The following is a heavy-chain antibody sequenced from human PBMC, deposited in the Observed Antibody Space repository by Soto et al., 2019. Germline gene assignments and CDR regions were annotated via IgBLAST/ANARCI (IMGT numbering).Heavy chain of an antibody. CDR1: GGPLSGYY. CDR2: INHRGSS. Sequence: SETLSVTCAVYGGPLSGYYWSWIRQSPGKGLEWIGEINHRGSSDYNPSLKSRVTISIDASKNHVSLELTSVTAADTAVYYCARSDNRNSLYGVDVWGQGTAVTVTS. CDR3: ARSDNRNSLYGVDV. D-gene: IGHD1-7*01. V-gene: IGHV4-34*01. J-gene: IGHJ6*02.